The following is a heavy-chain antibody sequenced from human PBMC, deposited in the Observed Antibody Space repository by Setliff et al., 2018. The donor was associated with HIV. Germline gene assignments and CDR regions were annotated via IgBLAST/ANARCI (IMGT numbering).Heavy chain of an antibody. J-gene: IGHJ3*02. CDR1: GGSFSSNTYS. V-gene: IGHV4-39*02. CDR2: IHSSGTT. Sequence: SETLSLTCTVSGGSFSSNTYSWGWIRQPPGMGLEWIGSIHSSGTTDYNPSLKSRVAMSVDTSRSQFSLKLRSVTAADTAVYYCAKEHGNYDTSADYSPDPFDIWGQGTMVTVSS. D-gene: IGHD3-22*01. CDR3: AKEHGNYDTSADYSPDPFDI.